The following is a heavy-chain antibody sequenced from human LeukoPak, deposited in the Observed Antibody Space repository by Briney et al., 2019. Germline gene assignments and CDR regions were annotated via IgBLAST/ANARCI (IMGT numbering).Heavy chain of an antibody. CDR2: IKQDGSEK. D-gene: IGHD2-2*01. J-gene: IGHJ5*01. Sequence: EGSLRLSCVVSGFTFSSYWMSWVRQAPGKGLEWVANIKQDGSEKYYVDSMKGRFTISRDSAKNSLYLQMNSLRAEDTAMYYCARDARSRYCSGSSCYYDWFDSWGQGTLVTVSS. CDR1: GFTFSSYW. CDR3: ARDARSRYCSGSSCYYDWFDS. V-gene: IGHV3-7*01.